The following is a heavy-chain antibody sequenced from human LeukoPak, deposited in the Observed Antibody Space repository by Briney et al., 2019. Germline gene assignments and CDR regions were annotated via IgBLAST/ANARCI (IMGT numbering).Heavy chain of an antibody. J-gene: IGHJ4*02. CDR1: GFTFSSYS. CDR2: ISTSSSYI. CDR3: ARAWTGYSYGDY. D-gene: IGHD5-18*01. V-gene: IGHV3-21*04. Sequence: GGSLRLSCAASGFTFSSYSINWVRQAPGKGLEWVSSISTSSSYIYYADSVKGRFTISRDNAKNSLYLQMNSLRAEDTAVYYCARAWTGYSYGDYWGQGTLVTVSS.